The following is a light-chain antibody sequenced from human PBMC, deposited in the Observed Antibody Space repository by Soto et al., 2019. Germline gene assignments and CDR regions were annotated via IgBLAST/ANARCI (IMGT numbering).Light chain of an antibody. Sequence: QSVLTQPPSASGTPGQRVTISCSGSTSNIGSNTVNWYQQLPGTAPTLLIYSNNQRPSGVPDRFSGSKSGTSASLAISGLQSEDEADYYCAGWDDSLNGGVFGTGTKVTVL. V-gene: IGLV1-44*01. J-gene: IGLJ1*01. CDR2: SNN. CDR3: AGWDDSLNGGV. CDR1: TSNIGSNT.